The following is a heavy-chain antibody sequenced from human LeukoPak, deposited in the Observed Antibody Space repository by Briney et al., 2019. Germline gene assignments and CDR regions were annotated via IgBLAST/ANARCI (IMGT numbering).Heavy chain of an antibody. D-gene: IGHD6-19*01. Sequence: GGSLRLSCAASGFTFSSYAMSWVRQAPGKGLEWVSGISGSGGSTYYADSVTGRFTISRDNSKNTLYLQMNSLRAEDTAVYCCAKDPGGQWPDWYFDLWGRGTLVTVSS. V-gene: IGHV3-23*01. CDR1: GFTFSSYA. J-gene: IGHJ2*01. CDR2: ISGSGGST. CDR3: AKDPGGQWPDWYFDL.